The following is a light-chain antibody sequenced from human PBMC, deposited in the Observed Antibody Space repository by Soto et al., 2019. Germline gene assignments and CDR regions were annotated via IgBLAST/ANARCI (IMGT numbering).Light chain of an antibody. CDR1: SSDVGDDGF. V-gene: IGLV2-14*01. J-gene: IGLJ3*02. Sequence: QSALTQPASVSGSPGQSITISCTGTSSDVGDDGFVSWYQQYPGKAPKLMIYKVSNRPSGGSNRSSGSRSANTASLTISGLQAEDEADYYCSSYTQRYIWVFGGGTKLTVL. CDR3: SSYTQRYIWV. CDR2: KVS.